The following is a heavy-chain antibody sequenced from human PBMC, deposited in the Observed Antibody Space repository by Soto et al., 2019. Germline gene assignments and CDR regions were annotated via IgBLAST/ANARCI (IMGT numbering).Heavy chain of an antibody. J-gene: IGHJ5*02. Sequence: SETLSRTCTVSGGAISSYYWSCIRQPPGKGLEWIGYIYYSGSTNYDPSLKRRAIISVDTSKNQFSVRLSSVPAADTAVYYCAMAYSDTNGYSLDPWGLGTLVPVSS. V-gene: IGHV4-59*01. CDR3: AMAYSDTNGYSLDP. CDR1: GGAISSYY. D-gene: IGHD1-26*01. CDR2: IYYSGST.